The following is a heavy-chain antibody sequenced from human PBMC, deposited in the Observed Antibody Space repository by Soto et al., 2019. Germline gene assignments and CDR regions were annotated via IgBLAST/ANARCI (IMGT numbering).Heavy chain of an antibody. CDR2: ISSSSSTI. V-gene: IGHV3-48*01. D-gene: IGHD4-17*01. J-gene: IGHJ6*03. Sequence: GGSLRLSCAASGFTFSSYSMNWVRQAPGKGLEWVSYISSSSSTIYYADSVKGRFTISRDNAKNSLYLQMNSLRAEDTAVYYCARDPTVTTRYYYYYYMDVWGKGTTVTVSS. CDR1: GFTFSSYS. CDR3: ARDPTVTTRYYYYYYMDV.